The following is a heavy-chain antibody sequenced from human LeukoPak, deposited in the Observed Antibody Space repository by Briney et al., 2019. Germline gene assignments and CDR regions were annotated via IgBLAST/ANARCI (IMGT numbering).Heavy chain of an antibody. D-gene: IGHD3-10*01. CDR1: GYTFTSYY. CDR2: INPSDGST. V-gene: IGHV1-46*01. Sequence: ASVKVSCKASGYTFTSYYMHWVRQAPGQGLEWMGIINPSDGSTSYAQKFQGRVTMTRDTPTSTVYMELSSLRSEDTAVYYRARGNYGSGSYYNVWFGPWGQGTLVTVSS. CDR3: ARGNYGSGSYYNVWFGP. J-gene: IGHJ5*02.